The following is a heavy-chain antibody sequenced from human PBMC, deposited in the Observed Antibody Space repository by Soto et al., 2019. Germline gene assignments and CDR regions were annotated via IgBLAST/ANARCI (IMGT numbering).Heavy chain of an antibody. D-gene: IGHD2-2*01. CDR1: GFTFSSYA. Sequence: GGSLRLSCAASGFTFSSYAMSWVRQAPGKGLEWVSTISGSGGSTYHADAVKGRLTISRDNSKNTLYLQMNSLRAEDTAVYYCAKMAEVGPTTWYDYWGQGTMGTVSS. J-gene: IGHJ4*02. V-gene: IGHV3-23*01. CDR2: ISGSGGST. CDR3: AKMAEVGPTTWYDY.